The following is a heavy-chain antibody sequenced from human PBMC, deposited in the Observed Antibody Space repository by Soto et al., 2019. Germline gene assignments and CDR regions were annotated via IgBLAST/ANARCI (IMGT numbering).Heavy chain of an antibody. J-gene: IGHJ4*02. CDR1: VFTITNSA. Sequence: SVTVSCKTSVFTITNSAVQWVRQARGQSLEWIGWIIVGSGQTKSAQKIQERLTISRDMSTSTVYMEMSSMNSDDTAVYYCAAELYERGDCCHFAYRGQGTLVPVS. D-gene: IGHD2-21*02. CDR3: AAELYERGDCCHFAY. CDR2: IIVGSGQT. V-gene: IGHV1-58*01.